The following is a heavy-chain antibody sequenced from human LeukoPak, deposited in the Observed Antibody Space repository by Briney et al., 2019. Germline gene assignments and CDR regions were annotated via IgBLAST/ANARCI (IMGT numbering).Heavy chain of an antibody. CDR1: GGSFSGYYW. J-gene: IGHJ4*02. D-gene: IGHD3-3*01. V-gene: IGHV3-74*01. CDR2: IKSDGSGI. CDR3: ASGRWSDYLDH. Sequence: ETLSLTCAVYGGSFSGYYWMHWAGQPPGKGLVWVSCIKSDGSGISHADSVKGRFTISRDNAKNTLYLQMNSLRGDDTAVYYCASGRWSDYLDHWGQGTLVTVSS.